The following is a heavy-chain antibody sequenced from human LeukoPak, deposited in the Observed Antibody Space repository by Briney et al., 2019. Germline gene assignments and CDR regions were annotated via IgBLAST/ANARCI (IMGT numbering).Heavy chain of an antibody. CDR3: ARDRYITRSWGYDFDY. Sequence: GGSLRLSCGASGFTFGTYWMSWVRQAPGKGLEWVANIKQDGGEKYYVDSVKGRFSISRDNAKNSLYLQMNSLRAEDTAVYYCARDRYITRSWGYDFDYWGQGTLVTVSS. CDR2: IKQDGGEK. J-gene: IGHJ4*02. CDR1: GFTFGTYW. D-gene: IGHD6-13*01. V-gene: IGHV3-7*01.